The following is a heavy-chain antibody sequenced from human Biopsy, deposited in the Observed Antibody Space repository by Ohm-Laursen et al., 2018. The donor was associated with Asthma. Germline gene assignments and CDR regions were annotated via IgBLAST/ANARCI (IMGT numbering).Heavy chain of an antibody. J-gene: IGHJ4*02. CDR3: ARAQDYYDSRGYYRSFDY. CDR2: IYYSGST. D-gene: IGHD3-22*01. Sequence: SDTLSLTCTVSGDSISSYHWSWIHQHPGKGLEWIGFIYYSGSTYYNPSLKSRVSISIDTSKNQFSLKLSSVTAADTAVYYCARAQDYYDSRGYYRSFDYWGQGTLVTVSS. V-gene: IGHV4-59*06. CDR1: GDSISSYH.